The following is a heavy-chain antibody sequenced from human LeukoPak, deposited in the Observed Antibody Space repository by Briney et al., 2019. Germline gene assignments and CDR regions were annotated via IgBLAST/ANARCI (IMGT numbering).Heavy chain of an antibody. J-gene: IGHJ4*02. D-gene: IGHD4-23*01. Sequence: GASVKVSYKASGYTFTRYYIHWVRQAPGQGLEWMGTINPSGDSTSYAQKFQGRVTMTRHTSTSTVYMELSSLRSEDTAVNYCARAPGYGGNSDYWGQGTLVTVSS. CDR2: INPSGDST. V-gene: IGHV1-46*01. CDR3: ARAPGYGGNSDY. CDR1: GYTFTRYY.